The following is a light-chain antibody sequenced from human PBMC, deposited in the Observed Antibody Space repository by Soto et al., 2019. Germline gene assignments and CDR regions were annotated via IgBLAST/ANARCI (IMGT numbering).Light chain of an antibody. CDR2: KAS. V-gene: IGKV1-5*03. J-gene: IGKJ1*01. CDR3: QQYNSYSTWT. CDR1: QSISSW. Sequence: IHLTQTPSTLSPSVGDRVTITCRSSQSISSWLAWYQQKPGKAPKLLIYKASSLESGVPSRFSGSGSGTEFTLTISSLQPDDFATYYCQQYNSYSTWTFGQGTKVDIK.